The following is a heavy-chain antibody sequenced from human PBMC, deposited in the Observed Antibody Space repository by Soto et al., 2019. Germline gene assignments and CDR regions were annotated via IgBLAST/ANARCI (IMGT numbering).Heavy chain of an antibody. D-gene: IGHD3-10*01. CDR3: ASRGITLYHFDS. V-gene: IGHV4-31*03. Sequence: QVQLQASGPGLVKPSQTLSLTCSVSGDSISRYGFYWSWIRQRRGKGLEWIGYISYSGNPYFNPSLRSRATISIDTSKNQFSLRLSSVTAADTAVYYCASRGITLYHFDSWGQGTLVTVSS. CDR1: GDSISRYGFY. CDR2: ISYSGNP. J-gene: IGHJ4*02.